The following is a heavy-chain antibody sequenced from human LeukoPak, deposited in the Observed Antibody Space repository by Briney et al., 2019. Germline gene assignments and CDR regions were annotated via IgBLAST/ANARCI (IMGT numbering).Heavy chain of an antibody. CDR3: AMVVAATWGGGYFDY. V-gene: IGHV4-34*01. Sequence: SETLSLTCAVYGGSFSGYYWSWIRQPPGKGLEWIGEINHSGSTNYNPSLKSRVTISVDTSKNQFSLKLSSVTAADTAVYYCAMVVAATWGGGYFDYWGQGTLVTVSS. D-gene: IGHD2-15*01. CDR2: INHSGST. J-gene: IGHJ4*02. CDR1: GGSFSGYY.